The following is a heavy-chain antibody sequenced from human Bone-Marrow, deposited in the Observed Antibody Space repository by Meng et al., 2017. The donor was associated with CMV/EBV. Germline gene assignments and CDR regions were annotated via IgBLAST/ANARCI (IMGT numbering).Heavy chain of an antibody. D-gene: IGHD4-23*01. V-gene: IGHV3-30*02. CDR1: GFTFSSYG. CDR3: AKGQLYGGNFDYDAFDI. J-gene: IGHJ3*02. CDR2: IRYDGSNK. Sequence: GGSMRLSCPASGFTFSSYGMHWVRQAPGKGLEWVAFIRYDGSNKYYADSVKGRFTISRDNSKNTLYLQMNSLRAEDTAVYYCAKGQLYGGNFDYDAFDIWGQGTMVTVSS.